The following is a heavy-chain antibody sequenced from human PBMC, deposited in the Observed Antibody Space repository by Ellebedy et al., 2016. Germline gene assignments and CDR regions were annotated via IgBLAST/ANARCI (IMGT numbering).Heavy chain of an antibody. CDR2: IYPGDSDT. CDR3: ARSLFGELPRALDY. V-gene: IGHV5-51*01. D-gene: IGHD3-10*01. CDR1: GYSFTSYW. J-gene: IGHJ4*02. Sequence: GGSLRLSCKGSGYSFTSYWIGWVRQMPGKGLEWMGIIYPGDSDTRYSPSFQGQVTISVDKSISTAYLQWSGLKASDTATYYCARSLFGELPRALDYWGQGTLVTVSS.